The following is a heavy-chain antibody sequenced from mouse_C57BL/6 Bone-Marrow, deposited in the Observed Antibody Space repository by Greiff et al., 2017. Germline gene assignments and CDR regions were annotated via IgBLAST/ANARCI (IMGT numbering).Heavy chain of an antibody. D-gene: IGHD2-3*01. CDR1: GYTFTSYW. V-gene: IGHV1-69*01. Sequence: VQLQQPGAELVMPGASVKLSCKASGYTFTSYWMHWVKQRPGQGLEWIGEIDPSDSYTNYNQKFKGKSTLTVDKSSSTAYMQLSSLTSEDSAVYYCARTNYAGYPWYFDVWGTGTTVTVSA. CDR3: ARTNYAGYPWYFDV. CDR2: IDPSDSYT. J-gene: IGHJ1*03.